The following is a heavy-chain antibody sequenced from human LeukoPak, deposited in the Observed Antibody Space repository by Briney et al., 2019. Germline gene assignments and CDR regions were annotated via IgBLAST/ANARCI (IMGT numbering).Heavy chain of an antibody. D-gene: IGHD6-19*01. Sequence: ASVKVSCKASGYTFTSYYMHWVRQAPGQGLEWMGIINPSGGSTSYAQKFQGRVTMTRDTSTSTVYMELSSLRSEDTAVYYCARDDTYSSGWYDGPTVSWFDPWGQGTLVTVSS. J-gene: IGHJ5*02. CDR3: ARDDTYSSGWYDGPTVSWFDP. CDR2: INPSGGST. CDR1: GYTFTSYY. V-gene: IGHV1-46*01.